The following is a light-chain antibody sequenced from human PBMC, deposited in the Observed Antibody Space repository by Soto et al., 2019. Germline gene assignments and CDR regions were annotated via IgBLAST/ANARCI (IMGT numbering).Light chain of an antibody. CDR1: SSNIGNNY. CDR2: DNN. CDR3: SSYADRNKFL. Sequence: QSVLTQPPSVSAAPGQKVTISCSGSSSNIGNNYVSWYQQLPGTAPKLLIYDNNKRPSGIPDRISGSKSGNTASLTVSGLQAEDEADYYCSSYADRNKFLFGGGTQLTVL. V-gene: IGLV1-51*01. J-gene: IGLJ7*01.